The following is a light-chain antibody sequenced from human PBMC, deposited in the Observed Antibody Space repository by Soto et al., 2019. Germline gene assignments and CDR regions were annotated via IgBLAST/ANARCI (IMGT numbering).Light chain of an antibody. Sequence: DIQMTQSPSTLSASVGDRVTITCRASESISNFLAWYQQKPGKAPNLLIYKASSLESGVPSRFSGSGSGTEFTLTISSLQPDDFATYYCQQYNTYRTFGQGTKVDIK. CDR1: ESISNF. CDR2: KAS. V-gene: IGKV1-5*03. J-gene: IGKJ1*01. CDR3: QQYNTYRT.